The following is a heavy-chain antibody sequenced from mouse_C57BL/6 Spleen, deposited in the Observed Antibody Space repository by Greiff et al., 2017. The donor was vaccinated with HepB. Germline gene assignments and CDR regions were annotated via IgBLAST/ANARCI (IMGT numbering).Heavy chain of an antibody. J-gene: IGHJ3*01. CDR3: ARGGYDYAPFAY. D-gene: IGHD2-4*01. Sequence: EVQLQQSGPELVKPGASVKISCKASGYTFTDYYMNWVKQSHGKSLEWIGDINPNNGGTSYNQKFKGKATLTVDKSSSTAYMELRSLTSEDSAVYYCARGGYDYAPFAYWGQGTLVTVSA. CDR2: INPNNGGT. CDR1: GYTFTDYY. V-gene: IGHV1-26*01.